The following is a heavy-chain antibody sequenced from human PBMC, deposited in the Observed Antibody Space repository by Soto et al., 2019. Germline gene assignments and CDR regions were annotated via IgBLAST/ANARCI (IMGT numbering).Heavy chain of an antibody. CDR3: ARDSGRSVLRYFDWSAGAPGERGRNYYYGMDV. D-gene: IGHD3-9*01. Sequence: GGSLRLSCAASGFTVSSNYMSWVRQAPGKGLEWVSVIYSGGSTYYADSVKGRFTISRDNSKNTLYLQMNSLRAEDTAVYYCARDSGRSVLRYFDWSAGAPGERGRNYYYGMDVWGQGTTVTVSS. CDR1: GFTVSSNY. J-gene: IGHJ6*02. CDR2: IYSGGST. V-gene: IGHV3-53*01.